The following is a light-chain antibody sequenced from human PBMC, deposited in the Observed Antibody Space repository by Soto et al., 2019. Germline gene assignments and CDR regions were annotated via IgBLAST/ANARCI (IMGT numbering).Light chain of an antibody. CDR3: QQYYSYPRT. V-gene: IGKV1-17*01. Sequence: IQMTQSPSSLSASVGERVTITCRASQRIRTDLNWYQQRPGKAPKVLIYVASTLQSGVPSRFSGSGSGTDFTLTISCLQSEDFATYYCQQYYSYPRTFGQGTKVEIK. CDR2: VAS. CDR1: QRIRTD. J-gene: IGKJ1*01.